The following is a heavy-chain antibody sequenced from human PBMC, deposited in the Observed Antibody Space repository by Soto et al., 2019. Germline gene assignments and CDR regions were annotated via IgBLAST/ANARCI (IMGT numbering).Heavy chain of an antibody. V-gene: IGHV4-4*02. CDR2: IYPSGST. J-gene: IGHJ4*02. CDR3: ARSWNDYLFY. Sequence: QVLLQESGPGLVKSSETLSLTCAVSSDSISSTKWWSWVRQSPGKGLEWIGEIYPSGSTNYNPSLKSRVTISEDRSKNQFSLKLTSATAADTAVYYCARSWNDYLFYWGQGTLVTVSS. D-gene: IGHD4-17*01. CDR1: SDSISSTKW.